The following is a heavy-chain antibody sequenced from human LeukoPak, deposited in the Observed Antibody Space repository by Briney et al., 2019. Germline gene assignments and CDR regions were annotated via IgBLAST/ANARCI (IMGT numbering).Heavy chain of an antibody. CDR3: ARRRSITIFGGVGYYFDY. V-gene: IGHV4-34*01. J-gene: IGHJ4*02. CDR2: INHSGST. Sequence: SETLSLTCAVYGGSFSGYYWSWLRQPPGKGLEWSREINHSGSTNYNPSLKSRVTISVDTSKNQFSLKLSSVTAADTAVYYCARRRSITIFGGVGYYFDYWGQGTLVTVSS. CDR1: GGSFSGYY. D-gene: IGHD3-3*01.